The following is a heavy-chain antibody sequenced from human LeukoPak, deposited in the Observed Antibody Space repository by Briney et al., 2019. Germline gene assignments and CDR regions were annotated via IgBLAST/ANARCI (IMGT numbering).Heavy chain of an antibody. CDR2: ISAYNGNT. V-gene: IGHV1-18*01. J-gene: IGHJ3*02. D-gene: IGHD4-23*01. Sequence: GASAKVSCKASGYTFTSYGISWVRQAPGQGLEWMGWISAYNGNTNYAQKLQGRVTMTTDTSTSTAYMELRSLRSDDTAVYYCARGNSGINPIHDYGGIHDAFDIWGQGTMVTVSS. CDR3: ARGNSGINPIHDYGGIHDAFDI. CDR1: GYTFTSYG.